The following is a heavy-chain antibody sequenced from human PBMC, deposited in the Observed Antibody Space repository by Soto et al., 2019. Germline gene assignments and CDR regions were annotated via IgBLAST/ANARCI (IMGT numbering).Heavy chain of an antibody. J-gene: IGHJ6*02. Sequence: GGSLRLSCAASGFTFDDYAMHWVRQAPGKGLEWVSGISWNSGSIGYADSVKARFTISRDNAKNSLYLQMNSLRAEDTALYYCAKDLDGKGDYYYYYGMDVWGQGTTVTVSS. CDR1: GFTFDDYA. CDR2: ISWNSGSI. CDR3: AKDLDGKGDYYYYYGMDV. D-gene: IGHD6-19*01. V-gene: IGHV3-9*01.